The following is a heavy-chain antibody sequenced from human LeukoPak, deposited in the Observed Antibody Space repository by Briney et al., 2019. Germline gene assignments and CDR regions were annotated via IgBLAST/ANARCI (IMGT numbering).Heavy chain of an antibody. CDR2: IYHSGST. J-gene: IGHJ4*02. V-gene: IGHV4-38-2*02. CDR1: GYSISSGYY. Sequence: SETLSLTCTVSGYSISSGYYWGWIRQPPGKGLEWIGSIYHSGSTYYNPSLKSRVTISVDTSKNQFSLKLSSVTAADTAVYYCARFTIFGVGPDYWGQGTLVTVSS. CDR3: ARFTIFGVGPDY. D-gene: IGHD3-3*01.